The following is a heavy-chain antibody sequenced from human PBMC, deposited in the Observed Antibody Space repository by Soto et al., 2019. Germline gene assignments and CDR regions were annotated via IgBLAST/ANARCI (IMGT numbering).Heavy chain of an antibody. Sequence: EVQLAESGGGLAQPGGSLRLSGAASGFTLSGYAMDWVRQAPGKGLEYVSGISSNGVGTYYATSVQGRFTISRDNAKNTVYLQMGSLRPEDMAVYYFAMRSRSDFYYMDVWGKGTTVTVSS. J-gene: IGHJ6*03. CDR1: GFTLSGYA. CDR3: AMRSRSDFYYMDV. CDR2: ISSNGVGT. V-gene: IGHV3-64*01. D-gene: IGHD3-16*02.